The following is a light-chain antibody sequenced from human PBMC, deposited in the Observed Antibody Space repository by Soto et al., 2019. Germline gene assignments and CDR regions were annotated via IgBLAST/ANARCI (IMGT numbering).Light chain of an antibody. V-gene: IGKV1-39*01. Sequence: DIQMTQSPSSLSASVGDRVTITCRAIQSISRYLNWYQQKPGKAPKLLISVTSILQSGVPSRFSGSASGTDFTLTISSLQSEDFALYYCQQYDNWPPEYTFGQGTKVDIK. J-gene: IGKJ2*01. CDR3: QQYDNWPPEYT. CDR2: VTS. CDR1: QSISRY.